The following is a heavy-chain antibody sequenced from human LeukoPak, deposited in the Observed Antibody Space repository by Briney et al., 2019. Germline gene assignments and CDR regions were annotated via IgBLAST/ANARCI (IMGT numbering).Heavy chain of an antibody. CDR2: ISSSSSTI. Sequence: PGGSLRLSCAASGFTFSSYSMNWVRQAPGKGLEWVSYISSSSSTIYYADSVKGRFTISRDNSKNTLYLQMNSLRAEDTAVYYCARDPEIAAAGTGDAFDIWGQGTMVTVSS. D-gene: IGHD6-13*01. V-gene: IGHV3-48*01. J-gene: IGHJ3*02. CDR3: ARDPEIAAAGTGDAFDI. CDR1: GFTFSSYS.